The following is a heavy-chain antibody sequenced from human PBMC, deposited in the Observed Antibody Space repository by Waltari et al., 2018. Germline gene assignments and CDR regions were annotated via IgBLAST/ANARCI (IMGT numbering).Heavy chain of an antibody. CDR1: GDSISTYY. CDR3: ARAKENWGRNAFDI. CDR2: FYNSGTT. J-gene: IGHJ3*02. Sequence: QVQLQESGPGLEKPSETLSLTCTVSGDSISTYYWSWIRQPAGKGLEWIGRFYNSGTTYYNPSLKSRVTMSVDTSNNQFSLKLDSVTAADTAVYYCARAKENWGRNAFDIWGQGTVLTVSS. V-gene: IGHV4-4*07. D-gene: IGHD7-27*01.